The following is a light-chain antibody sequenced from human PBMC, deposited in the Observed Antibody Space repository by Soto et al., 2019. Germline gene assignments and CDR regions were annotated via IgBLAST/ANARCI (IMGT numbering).Light chain of an antibody. CDR3: CSYAGNSTYV. CDR1: SSDVGSYNL. V-gene: IGLV2-23*01. J-gene: IGLJ1*01. Sequence: ALTQPASVSGSPGQSITISCTGTSSDVGSYNLVSWYQQHPGKAPKFMIYEGSKRPSGVSNRFSGSKSGNTASLTISGLQAEDEAIYYCCSYAGNSTYVFGTGTKVTVL. CDR2: EGS.